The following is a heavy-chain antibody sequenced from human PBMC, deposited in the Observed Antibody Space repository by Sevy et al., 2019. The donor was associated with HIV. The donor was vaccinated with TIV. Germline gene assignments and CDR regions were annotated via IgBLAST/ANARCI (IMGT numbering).Heavy chain of an antibody. CDR3: ARDPTFSSDTRGYYPFDS. J-gene: IGHJ4*02. V-gene: IGHV3-30*04. CDR1: GFIFSNYA. CDR2: ISFDGSNK. D-gene: IGHD3-22*01. Sequence: GGSLRVSCAASGFIFSNYAIHWVRRAPGKGLEWVAVISFDGSNKHYAASVKGRFTISRDNSRNTLFLQMNSLRLDDTAAYYCARDPTFSSDTRGYYPFDSWGQGTLVTVSS.